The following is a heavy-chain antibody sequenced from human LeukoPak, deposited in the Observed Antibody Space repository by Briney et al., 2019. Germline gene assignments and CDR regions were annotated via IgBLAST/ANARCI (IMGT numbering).Heavy chain of an antibody. D-gene: IGHD1-26*01. J-gene: IGHJ5*02. CDR1: GGSISSYY. CDR3: ARDEGNIVGATDWFDP. CDR2: IHTSGST. Sequence: SETLSLTCTVSGGSISSYYWSWIRQSAGKGLEWIARIHTSGSTNHNPSLKSRLSMSVDTSKKQLSLKLRSVTAADTAVYYCARDEGNIVGATDWFDPWGQGTLVTVSS. V-gene: IGHV4-4*07.